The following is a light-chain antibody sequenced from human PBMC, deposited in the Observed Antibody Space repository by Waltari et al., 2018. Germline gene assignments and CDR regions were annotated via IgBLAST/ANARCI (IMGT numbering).Light chain of an antibody. J-gene: IGLJ2*01. CDR1: STDVGVYTY. Sequence: QSALTQPPSASGSPGQSVTISCTGTSTDVGVYTYVSWYQQFPGKAPELIVYEVSKRPAGVPDRFSGSKSGNTASLTVSGLQAEDEGYYYCSSYAGGNDVGFGGGTKVTVL. V-gene: IGLV2-8*01. CDR3: SSYAGGNDVG. CDR2: EVS.